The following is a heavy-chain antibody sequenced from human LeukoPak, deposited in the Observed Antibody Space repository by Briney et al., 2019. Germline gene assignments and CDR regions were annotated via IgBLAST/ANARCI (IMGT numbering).Heavy chain of an antibody. CDR1: GFTFSSYA. J-gene: IGHJ4*02. CDR3: AKVGAYLWFGELLFDY. V-gene: IGHV3-23*01. D-gene: IGHD3-10*01. CDR2: ISGSGGST. Sequence: PGGSLRLSCAASGFTFSSYAMSWVRQAPGKGLEWVSAISGSGGSTYYADSVKGRFTISRDNSKNTLYLQMNSLRAEDTAVYYCAKVGAYLWFGELLFDYWGQGTLVTVSS.